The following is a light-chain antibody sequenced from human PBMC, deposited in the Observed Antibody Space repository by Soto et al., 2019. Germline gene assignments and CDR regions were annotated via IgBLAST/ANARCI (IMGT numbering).Light chain of an antibody. CDR2: GAS. CDR3: HQYGTAPLT. J-gene: IGKJ3*01. V-gene: IGKV3-20*01. CDR1: QSVAANY. Sequence: EVVLTQSPGTLSLSPGERATLSCRASQSVAANYLAWYQQKRGQAPRLLIYGASSRATGITYRFSGSGSGTAFTLTIRRLEHEDFSVYYCHQYGTAPLTFGPGTKVDIK.